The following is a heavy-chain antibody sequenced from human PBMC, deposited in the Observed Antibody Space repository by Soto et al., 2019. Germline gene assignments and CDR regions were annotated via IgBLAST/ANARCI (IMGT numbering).Heavy chain of an antibody. J-gene: IGHJ4*02. Sequence: PSETLSLTCAVSGGSVSSSNWWTWVRQPPGKGLEWIGEIYHSGSTNYNPSLKSRVTVSVDTSKNQFFLKVTSVIAADTAVYYCARHHRFCSGDSCYALDFWGQGTLVTVSS. CDR3: ARHHRFCSGDSCYALDF. D-gene: IGHD2-15*01. CDR1: GGSVSSSNW. V-gene: IGHV4-4*02. CDR2: IYHSGST.